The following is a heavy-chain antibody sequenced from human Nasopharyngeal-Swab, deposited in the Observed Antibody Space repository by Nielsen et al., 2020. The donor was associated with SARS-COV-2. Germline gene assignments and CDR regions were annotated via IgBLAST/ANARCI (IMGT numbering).Heavy chain of an antibody. V-gene: IGHV3-7*01. J-gene: IGHJ4*02. CDR1: GFTFSSYW. D-gene: IGHD5-12*01. CDR3: ARDWALGGYDTGSGY. Sequence: GESLKISCAASGFTFSSYWMSWVRQAPGKGLEWVANIKQDGSEKYYADSVKGRFTISRDNSKNTLYLQMNSLRAEDTAVYYCARDWALGGYDTGSGYWGQGTLVTVSS. CDR2: IKQDGSEK.